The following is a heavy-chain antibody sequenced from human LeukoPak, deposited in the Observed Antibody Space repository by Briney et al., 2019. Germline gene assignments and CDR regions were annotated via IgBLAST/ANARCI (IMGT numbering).Heavy chain of an antibody. CDR3: ARGEYYYDSSGYYQFYYFDY. V-gene: IGHV3-53*01. J-gene: IGHJ4*02. Sequence: PGGSLRHSCAASGFTVSSNYMSWVRQAPGKGLEWVSVIYSGGSTYYADSVKGRFTISRDNSKNTLYLQMNSLRAEDTAVYYCARGEYYYDSSGYYQFYYFDYWGQGTLVTVSS. CDR2: IYSGGST. D-gene: IGHD3-22*01. CDR1: GFTVSSNY.